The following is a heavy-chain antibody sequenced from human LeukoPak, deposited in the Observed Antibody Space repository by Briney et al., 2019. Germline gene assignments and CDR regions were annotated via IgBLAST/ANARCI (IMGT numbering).Heavy chain of an antibody. Sequence: ASVKVSCKASGYTFTGYYMHWVRQASGQGLEWMGWINPNSGGTNYAQKFQGRVTMTRDTSISTAYMELSRLRSDDTAVYYCARDHGSPILTGRALLDPWGQGTLVTVSS. J-gene: IGHJ5*02. CDR2: INPNSGGT. V-gene: IGHV1-2*02. CDR3: ARDHGSPILTGRALLDP. D-gene: IGHD3-9*01. CDR1: GYTFTGYY.